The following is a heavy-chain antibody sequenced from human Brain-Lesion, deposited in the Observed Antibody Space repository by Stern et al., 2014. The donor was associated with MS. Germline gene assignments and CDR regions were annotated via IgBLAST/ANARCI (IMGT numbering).Heavy chain of an antibody. CDR3: ARGRVVPGFQYYATDV. J-gene: IGHJ6*02. CDR1: GGSISSGGYY. CDR2: IFNSGST. V-gene: IGHV4-61*02. Sequence: QVQLVQSGPGLVKPSQTLSLSCTVSGGSISSGGYYWSWIRQPAGKGLEWIGCIFNSGSTSYHPSPKSRVTLSKNNSKNQFSLRLTSMTAADTAVYYCARGRVVPGFQYYATDVWGQGTTVIVSS. D-gene: IGHD2-2*01.